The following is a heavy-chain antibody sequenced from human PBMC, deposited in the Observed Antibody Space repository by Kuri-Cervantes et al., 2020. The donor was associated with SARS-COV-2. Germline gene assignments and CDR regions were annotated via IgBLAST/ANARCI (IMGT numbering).Heavy chain of an antibody. CDR1: GYTFTSDA. J-gene: IGHJ2*01. V-gene: IGHV7-4-1*01. CDR2: INTDTGTP. CDR3: ARRIAPRPNRYFDL. Sequence: ASVKVSCKASGYTFTSDAMNWVRQAPGQGLEWMGWINTDTGTPTYAQDFTGRFVFSLDTSVGTAYLQIFNLTAEDTAVYFCARRIAPRPNRYFDLWGRGTLVTVSS. D-gene: IGHD6-6*01.